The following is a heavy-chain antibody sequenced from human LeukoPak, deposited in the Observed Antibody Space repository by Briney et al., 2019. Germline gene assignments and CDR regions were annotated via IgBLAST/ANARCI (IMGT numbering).Heavy chain of an antibody. Sequence: GGSLSLSCAASGFAFSSYATHWVRQAPGKGLEWVAVILYDGSNKYYADSVKGRFTISRDNSKNTLYLQMNSLETEDTAVYYCTTVNDIVVGFDPWGQGTLVTVSS. CDR1: GFAFSSYA. J-gene: IGHJ5*02. CDR2: ILYDGSNK. V-gene: IGHV3-30*04. D-gene: IGHD2-15*01. CDR3: TTVNDIVVGFDP.